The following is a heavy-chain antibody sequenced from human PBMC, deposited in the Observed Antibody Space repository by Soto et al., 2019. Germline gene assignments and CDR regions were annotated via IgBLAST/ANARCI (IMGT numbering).Heavy chain of an antibody. J-gene: IGHJ6*02. D-gene: IGHD3-10*01. Sequence: QVQLVQSGAEVKKPGASVKVSCKASGYTFTSYDINWVRQATRQGLEWMGWMNPNSGNTGYAQKFQGRVTMTRNTSISTAYMELSSLRSEDTAVYYCARGGSALLWFGELLYGMDVWGQGTTVTVSS. CDR2: MNPNSGNT. V-gene: IGHV1-8*01. CDR1: GYTFTSYD. CDR3: ARGGSALLWFGELLYGMDV.